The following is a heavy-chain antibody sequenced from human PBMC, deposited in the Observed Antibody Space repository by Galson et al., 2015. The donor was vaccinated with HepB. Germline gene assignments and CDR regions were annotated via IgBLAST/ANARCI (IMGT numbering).Heavy chain of an antibody. D-gene: IGHD3-10*01. CDR3: ARSALGPGWNHFDY. CDR2: IYYSGST. CDR1: GGSISSSSYY. Sequence: LSLTCAVSGGSISSSSYYWGWIRQPPGKGLEWIGSIYYSGSTYYNPSLKSRVTISVDTSKNQFSLKLSSVTAADTAVYYCARSALGPGWNHFDYWGQGTLVTVSS. J-gene: IGHJ4*02. V-gene: IGHV4-39*07.